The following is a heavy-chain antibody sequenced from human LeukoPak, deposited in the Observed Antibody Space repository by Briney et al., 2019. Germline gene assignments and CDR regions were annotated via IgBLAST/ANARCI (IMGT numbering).Heavy chain of an antibody. Sequence: GGSLRLSCAASGFTFSSYAMSWVRQAPGKGLEWVSAISGSGGSTYYADSVKGRFTISRDNSKNTLYLLMNSLRAEDTAVYYCAKAGNYYDSSGYYHGLDYWGQGTLVTVSS. D-gene: IGHD3-22*01. CDR3: AKAGNYYDSSGYYHGLDY. J-gene: IGHJ4*02. CDR2: ISGSGGST. CDR1: GFTFSSYA. V-gene: IGHV3-23*01.